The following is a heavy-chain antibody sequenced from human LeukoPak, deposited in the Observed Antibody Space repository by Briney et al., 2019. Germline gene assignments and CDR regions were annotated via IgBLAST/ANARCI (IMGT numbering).Heavy chain of an antibody. CDR2: IGVSGDST. Sequence: PGGSLRLSCAASGFTFNSYAMTWVRQAPGEGLEWVSAIGVSGDSTYYAVSVKGRFTISRDNSKNTLYLQMDSLRAEDTALYYCAKGSGINHYHWIDPWGQGTLVTVSS. CDR1: GFTFNSYA. J-gene: IGHJ5*02. V-gene: IGHV3-23*01. D-gene: IGHD1-14*01. CDR3: AKGSGINHYHWIDP.